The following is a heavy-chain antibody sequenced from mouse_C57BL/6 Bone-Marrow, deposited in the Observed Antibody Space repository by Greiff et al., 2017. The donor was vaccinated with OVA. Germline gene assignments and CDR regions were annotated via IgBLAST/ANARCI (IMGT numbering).Heavy chain of an antibody. CDR1: GYTFTSYW. CDR3: AKAPYYAMDY. Sequence: QVQLMESGAELAKPGASVKLSCKASGYTFTSYWMHWVKQRPGQGLEWIGNINPSSGYTKYNQKFKDKATLTEDNSSSTAYMQLSSLTYEDSAVYDCAKAPYYAMDYCHERTSVTVSS. CDR2: INPSSGYT. V-gene: IGHV1-7*01. J-gene: IGHJ4*01.